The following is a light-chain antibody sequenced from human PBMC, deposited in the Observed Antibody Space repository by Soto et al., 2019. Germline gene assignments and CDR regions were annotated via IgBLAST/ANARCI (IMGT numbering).Light chain of an antibody. J-gene: IGLJ1*01. CDR1: SSDVGGYNY. Sequence: QSALTQPASVSGSPGQSITISCTGTSSDVGGYNYVSWYQQHPGKAPKLMIYDVSNRPSGVSDRFSGSKSGNTASLTISGLLAEDEADYYCCSYTSSSTDVFGTGTKLTVL. CDR2: DVS. V-gene: IGLV2-14*03. CDR3: CSYTSSSTDV.